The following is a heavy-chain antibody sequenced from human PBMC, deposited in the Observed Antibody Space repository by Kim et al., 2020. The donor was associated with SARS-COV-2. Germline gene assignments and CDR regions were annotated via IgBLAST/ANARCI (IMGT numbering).Heavy chain of an antibody. CDR1: GGSISSYY. CDR2: IYYSGST. Sequence: SETLSLTCTVSGGSISSYYWSWIRQPPGKGLEWIGYIYYSGSTNYNPSLKSRVTISVDTSKNQFSLKLSSVTAADTAVYYCARHHPGYSYGSYYFDYWGQGTLVTVSS. CDR3: ARHHPGYSYGSYYFDY. V-gene: IGHV4-59*08. J-gene: IGHJ4*02. D-gene: IGHD5-18*01.